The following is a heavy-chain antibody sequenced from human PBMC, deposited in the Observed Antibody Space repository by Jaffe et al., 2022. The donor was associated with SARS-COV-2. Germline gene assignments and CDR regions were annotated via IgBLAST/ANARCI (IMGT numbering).Heavy chain of an antibody. CDR2: VYPSGST. D-gene: IGHD6-13*01. V-gene: IGHV4-61*02. CDR3: ARVGAPAGIRGNYFDY. Sequence: QVQLQESGPGLVKPSQTLSLTCTVSGGSISSGHYYWGWIRQPAGKGLEWIGRVYPSGSTIYNPSLESRVTISVDTSKNQFSLRLTSVTAADTAVYYCARVGAPAGIRGNYFDYWGQGTLVTVSS. CDR1: GGSISSGHYY. J-gene: IGHJ4*02.